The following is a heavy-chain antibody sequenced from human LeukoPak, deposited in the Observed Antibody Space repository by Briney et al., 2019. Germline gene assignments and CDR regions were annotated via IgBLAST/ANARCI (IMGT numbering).Heavy chain of an antibody. CDR1: GYSFRDYQ. CDR3: VTNYVGKFTGLDY. CDR2: VYPEKGET. Sequence: ASVKVSCKVSGYSFRDYQMCWVRQAPGQGLEWVGRVYPEKGETKYAESLQGRLTITEDTSTDTSYIEMKTLRSEDTAVYYCVTNYVGKFTGLDYWGRGTLVTVSS. D-gene: IGHD1-7*01. J-gene: IGHJ4*02. V-gene: IGHV1-69-2*01.